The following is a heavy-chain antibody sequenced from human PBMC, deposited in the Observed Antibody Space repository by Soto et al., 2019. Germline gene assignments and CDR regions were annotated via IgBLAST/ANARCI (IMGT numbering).Heavy chain of an antibody. D-gene: IGHD4-17*01. V-gene: IGHV5-10-1*01. J-gene: IGHJ4*02. CDR3: ARRGDYGDPPEDY. Sequence: EVQLVQSGAEVKKPGESLRISCKGSGYSFSNYWINWVRQMPGKGLEWMGRIDPRDSYTNYSPSFQGRVAISTDKSISTAYLQWNRLKASDTAMYYCARRGDYGDPPEDYWGQGTLVTVSS. CDR2: IDPRDSYT. CDR1: GYSFSNYW.